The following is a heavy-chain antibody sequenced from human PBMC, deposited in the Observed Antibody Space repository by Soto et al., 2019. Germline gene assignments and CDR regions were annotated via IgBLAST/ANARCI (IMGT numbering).Heavy chain of an antibody. CDR2: ISGNNGNT. Sequence: QVQLVQSGAEVQKPGASVKVSCKASGYTFTTYDISWVRQAPGQGLEWMGWISGNNGNTNYAQKLQGRVTMTRNTSTSTAYMDLRSLRSDDTAMYYCARGGSGSGFDYWGQGTLVTVSS. J-gene: IGHJ4*02. CDR1: GYTFTTYD. D-gene: IGHD3-10*01. V-gene: IGHV1-18*04. CDR3: ARGGSGSGFDY.